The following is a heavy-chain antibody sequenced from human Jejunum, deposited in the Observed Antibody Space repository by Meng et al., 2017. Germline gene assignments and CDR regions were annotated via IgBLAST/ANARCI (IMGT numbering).Heavy chain of an antibody. J-gene: IGHJ4*02. Sequence: QVQLPESGPGLVRPSETLSLTCTVSGVSVTSGHYYWSWVRQPPGQGLEWIGHVFYTGSTNYSPSFKSRVTISVHTSMNQFSLKLNSVTAADTAVYYCARGGWDFEYWGQGILVTVFS. CDR3: ARGGWDFEY. D-gene: IGHD3-16*01. CDR1: GVSVTSGHYY. V-gene: IGHV4-61*01. CDR2: VFYTGST.